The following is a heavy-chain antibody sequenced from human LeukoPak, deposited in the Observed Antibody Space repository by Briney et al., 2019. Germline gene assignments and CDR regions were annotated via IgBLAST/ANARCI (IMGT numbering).Heavy chain of an antibody. CDR2: IYTSGST. V-gene: IGHV4-4*07. Sequence: SETLSLTCTVSGGSISSYYWSWIRQPAGKGLEWIGRIYTSGSTNYNPSLKSRVTMSVDTSKNQFSLKLSSVTAADTAVYYCARAKGAGTTASLYYYYYYMDVWGKGTTVTVSS. CDR1: GGSISSYY. J-gene: IGHJ6*03. CDR3: ARAKGAGTTASLYYYYYYMDV. D-gene: IGHD1-1*01.